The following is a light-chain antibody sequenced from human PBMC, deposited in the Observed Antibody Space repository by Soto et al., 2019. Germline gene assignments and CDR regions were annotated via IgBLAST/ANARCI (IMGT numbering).Light chain of an antibody. V-gene: IGKV1-8*01. J-gene: IGKJ4*01. Sequence: IQMTQSPSTLPASVGDTVTITCRASQGISSYLAWYQQKPGKAPKLLIYAASTLQSGVPSRFSGSGSGTDFTLTISCLQSEDFATYYCQQYYSYPLTFGGGTKVDIK. CDR2: AAS. CDR1: QGISSY. CDR3: QQYYSYPLT.